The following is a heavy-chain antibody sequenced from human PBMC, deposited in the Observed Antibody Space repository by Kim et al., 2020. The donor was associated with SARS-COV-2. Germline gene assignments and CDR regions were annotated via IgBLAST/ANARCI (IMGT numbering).Heavy chain of an antibody. J-gene: IGHJ4*02. D-gene: IGHD6-13*01. CDR3: TRGIRDYSSSWYISDS. CDR2: IGSAGDS. CDR1: GFNFNKYD. Sequence: GGSLRLSCAASGFNFNKYDMHWVRLKPGKGLEWVAAIGSAGDSYYPGSVRGRFIISRENARNSLFLQMSNLRPGDTALYFCTRGIRDYSSSWYISDSWGQGTQVTVSS. V-gene: IGHV3-13*01.